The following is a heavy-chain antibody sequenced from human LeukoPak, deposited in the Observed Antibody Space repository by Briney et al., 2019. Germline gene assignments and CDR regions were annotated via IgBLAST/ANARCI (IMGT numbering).Heavy chain of an antibody. D-gene: IGHD3-3*01. V-gene: IGHV3-15*01. J-gene: IGHJ4*02. CDR3: TTVSGSRFLEWLLSPNFDY. CDR2: IKSKTDGGTT. CDR1: GFTFSNAW. Sequence: GGSLRLSCAASGFTFSNAWMSWVRQAPGKGLEWVGRIKSKTDGGTTDYAAPVKGRFTISRDDSKNTLYLQMNSLKTEDTAVCYCTTVSGSRFLEWLLSPNFDYWGQGTLVTVSS.